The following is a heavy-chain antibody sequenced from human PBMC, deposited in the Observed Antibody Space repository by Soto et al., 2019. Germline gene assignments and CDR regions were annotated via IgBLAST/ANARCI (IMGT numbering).Heavy chain of an antibody. J-gene: IGHJ4*02. CDR3: ARAKQWLAPFDY. CDR2: IYHTGST. Sequence: SETLSLTCAVSGGSISSGGYYWSWIRQHPGKGLEWIGYIYHTGSTKYKPSLRSRVNISVDTSENHFSLKVSSVTAADTAVYYCARAKQWLAPFDYWGQGILVTVSS. V-gene: IGHV4-31*02. CDR1: GGSISSGGYY. D-gene: IGHD6-19*01.